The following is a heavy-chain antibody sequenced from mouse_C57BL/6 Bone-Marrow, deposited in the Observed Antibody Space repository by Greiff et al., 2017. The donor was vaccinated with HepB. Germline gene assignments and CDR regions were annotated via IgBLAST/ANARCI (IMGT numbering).Heavy chain of an antibody. Sequence: EVQLQQSGPGLVKPSQPLSLTCSVTGYSITSGYYWNWIRQFPGNKLEWMGYISYDGSNNYNPSLKNRISITRDTSKNQFFLKLNSVTTEDTATYYCARDDSYYFDYWGQGTTLTVSS. CDR1: GYSITSGYY. CDR3: ARDDSYYFDY. D-gene: IGHD2-4*01. J-gene: IGHJ2*01. CDR2: ISYDGSN. V-gene: IGHV3-6*01.